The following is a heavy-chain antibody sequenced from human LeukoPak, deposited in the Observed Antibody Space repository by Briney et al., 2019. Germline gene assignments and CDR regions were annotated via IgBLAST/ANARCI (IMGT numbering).Heavy chain of an antibody. Sequence: PSQTLSLTCTVSGGSISSGGYYWSWLRQHPGKGLEWIGYIHYSGSSFYNPSLKGRVTTSVDTSKNQFSLKLNSVTAADTAVYYCAILHPLDYWGQGTLVTVSS. CDR2: IHYSGSS. CDR3: AILHPLDY. CDR1: GGSISSGGYY. V-gene: IGHV4-31*03. J-gene: IGHJ4*02. D-gene: IGHD4-11*01.